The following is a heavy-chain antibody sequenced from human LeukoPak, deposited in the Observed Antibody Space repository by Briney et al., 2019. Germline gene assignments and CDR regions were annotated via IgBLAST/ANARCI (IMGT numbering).Heavy chain of an antibody. CDR1: GFTFSSYE. CDR3: ASWEMATTTGFDY. Sequence: GGSLRLSCAASGFTFSSYEMNWVRQAPGKGLEWVSYISSSGSTIYYADSVKGRSTISRDNAKNSLYLQMNSLRAEDTAVYYCASWEMATTTGFDYWGQGTLVTVSS. J-gene: IGHJ4*02. CDR2: ISSSGSTI. D-gene: IGHD5-24*01. V-gene: IGHV3-48*03.